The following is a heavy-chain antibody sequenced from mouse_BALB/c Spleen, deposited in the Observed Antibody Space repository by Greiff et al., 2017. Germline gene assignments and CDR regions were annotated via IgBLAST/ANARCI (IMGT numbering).Heavy chain of an antibody. CDR2: ISSGGST. V-gene: IGHV5-6-5*01. D-gene: IGHD1-2*01. CDR1: GFTFSSYA. J-gene: IGHJ4*01. CDR3: AKLRLRDYYAMDY. Sequence: EVHLVESGGGLVKPGGSLKLSCAASGFTFSSYAMSWVRQTPEKRLEWVASISSGGSTYYPDSVKGRFTISRDNARNILYLQMSSLRSEDTAMYYCAKLRLRDYYAMDYWGQGTSVTVSS.